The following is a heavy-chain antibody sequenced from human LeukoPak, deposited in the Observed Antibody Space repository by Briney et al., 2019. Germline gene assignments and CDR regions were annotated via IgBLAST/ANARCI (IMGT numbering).Heavy chain of an antibody. CDR2: FDPEDGEA. J-gene: IGHJ4*02. Sequence: VASVKVSCKVSGYTLSELFMHWVRQDPGKGLEWMGGFDPEDGEAIYAQDFQGRVTMTKDTSTDTAYMELSSLRSEDTALYYCTTDILDYCDTASCHKGNSWGQGTLVIVSS. CDR3: TTDILDYCDTASCHKGNS. D-gene: IGHD2-2*02. CDR1: GYTLSELF. V-gene: IGHV1-24*01.